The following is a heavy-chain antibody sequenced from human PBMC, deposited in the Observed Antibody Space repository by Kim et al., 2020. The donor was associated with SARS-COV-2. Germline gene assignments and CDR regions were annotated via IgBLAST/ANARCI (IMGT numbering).Heavy chain of an antibody. CDR3: STDLDWQGGVDH. Sequence: DYITHVKRRFTLSIDDSKNMLYLQMNSLKTEDTGVYYCSTDLDWQGGVDHWGQGTLVTVSS. V-gene: IGHV3-15*01. J-gene: IGHJ4*02. D-gene: IGHD3-9*01.